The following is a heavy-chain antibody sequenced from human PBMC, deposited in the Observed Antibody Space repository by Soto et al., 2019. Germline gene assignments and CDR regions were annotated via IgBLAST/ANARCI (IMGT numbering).Heavy chain of an antibody. D-gene: IGHD6-13*01. Sequence: QVQLVQSGAEVKKPGSSVKVSCKASGGTLSRSAISWVRQAPGQELEWMGGIIPIFGPAIYAQKFRGRVSIIADESTRTAYMEMSSLRSDDTAVYYCGTGSSWTKVESWGQGTLVTVSS. J-gene: IGHJ4*02. V-gene: IGHV1-69*01. CDR1: GGTLSRSA. CDR2: IIPIFGPA. CDR3: GTGSSWTKVES.